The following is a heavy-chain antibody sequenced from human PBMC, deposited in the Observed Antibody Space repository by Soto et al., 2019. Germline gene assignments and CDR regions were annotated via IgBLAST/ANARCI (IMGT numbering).Heavy chain of an antibody. V-gene: IGHV3-30*18. CDR3: AKSPNFYCSSYHCYKYYFDY. CDR2: ISYDGSGK. J-gene: IGHJ4*02. D-gene: IGHD2-2*01. Sequence: GWSLRLSCAASGFTFNTFGMHWVRQAPGKXLEWVAVISYDGSGKYYSDSVRGRFTISRDNSMNTLYLQMNSLRTEDTAVYYCAKSPNFYCSSYHCYKYYFDYCGQGTLVTVSS. CDR1: GFTFNTFG.